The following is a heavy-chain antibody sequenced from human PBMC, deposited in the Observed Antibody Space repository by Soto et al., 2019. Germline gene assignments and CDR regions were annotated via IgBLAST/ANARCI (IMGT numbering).Heavy chain of an antibody. D-gene: IGHD1-26*01. CDR3: AKGGYYGGYSGY. CDR2: INQSGST. CDR1: GGSFSGYY. V-gene: IGHV4-34*01. J-gene: IGHJ4*02. Sequence: SETLSLTXAVYGGSFSGYYWSWIRQPPGKGLEWIGEINQSGSTNHNPSLKSRVTISVDTSNNQFSLKLTSVTAADTAVYYCAKGGYYGGYSGYWGQGTLVTVSS.